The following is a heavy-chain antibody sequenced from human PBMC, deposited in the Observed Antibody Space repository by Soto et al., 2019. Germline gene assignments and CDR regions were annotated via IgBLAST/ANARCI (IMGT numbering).Heavy chain of an antibody. D-gene: IGHD3-10*01. V-gene: IGHV4-59*01. CDR2: VSSSGSA. Sequence: QLQLQESGPGLVKPSETLSLTCTVSTGSMRTYYWNWMRQPPGKGLEWIGFVSSSGSANYSPSLTSRVSILVDTSRNQFSLNLNSVTAADTAIYYCARGKNSGDWYFDLWGRGTLVIVSP. J-gene: IGHJ2*01. CDR3: ARGKNSGDWYFDL. CDR1: TGSMRTYY.